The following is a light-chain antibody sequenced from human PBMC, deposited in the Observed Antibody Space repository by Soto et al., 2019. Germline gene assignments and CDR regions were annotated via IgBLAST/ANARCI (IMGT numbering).Light chain of an antibody. CDR2: GVN. CDR3: SSYTTSYFYV. V-gene: IGLV2-14*01. J-gene: IGLJ1*01. CDR1: GRDIGAYDY. Sequence: QSVLTQPASVSGSPGQSITISCTGSGRDIGAYDYVSWYQQHTGKAPKLLIYGVNNRPSGVSYRFSASKSAFTASLTISGLQAEDEAHYYCSSYTTSYFYVFGPGTQLTVL.